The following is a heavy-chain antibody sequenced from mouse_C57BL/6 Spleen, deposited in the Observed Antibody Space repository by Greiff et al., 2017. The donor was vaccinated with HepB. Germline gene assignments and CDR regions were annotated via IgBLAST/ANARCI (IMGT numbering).Heavy chain of an antibody. CDR1: GYTFTSYW. V-gene: IGHV1-50*01. Sequence: QVQLQQSGAELVKPGASVKLSCKASGYTFTSYWMQWVKQGPGQGLEWIGEIDPSDSYTNYNQKFKGKATLTVDTSSSTAYMQLSSLTSEDSAVYYCAKGPTYPDYWGQGTTLTVAS. CDR2: IDPSDSYT. CDR3: AKGPTYPDY. J-gene: IGHJ2*01. D-gene: IGHD5-5*01.